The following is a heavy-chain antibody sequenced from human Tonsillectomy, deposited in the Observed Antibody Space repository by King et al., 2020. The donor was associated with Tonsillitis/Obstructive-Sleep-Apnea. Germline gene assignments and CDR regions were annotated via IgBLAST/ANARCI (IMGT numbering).Heavy chain of an antibody. V-gene: IGHV3-64D*06. J-gene: IGHJ4*02. CDR2: ISSNGGST. CDR1: GFTLSTYP. D-gene: IGHD2-8*02. CDR3: VKDQGRYCTGGVCFSFDF. Sequence: VQLVESGGGLVQPGGSLRLSCSASGFTLSTYPMHWVRQAPGKGLEYVSGISSNGGSTYYADSVKGRFTISRDNSKNTLYLQMNSLRAEDMAVYYCVKDQGRYCTGGVCFSFDFWGQGTLVTVSS.